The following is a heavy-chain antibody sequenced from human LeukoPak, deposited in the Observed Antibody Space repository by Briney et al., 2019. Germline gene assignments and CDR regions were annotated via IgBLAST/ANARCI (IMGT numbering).Heavy chain of an antibody. J-gene: IGHJ5*02. Sequence: SETLFLTCAVNGGSFSGYYWSWIRQPPGKGLEWIGAINHSGSTNYNPSLKSRVTISVDTSKNQFSLKLSSVTAADTAVYYCARVDYYDSSGYSPPFDPWGQGTLVTVSS. CDR2: INHSGST. CDR1: GGSFSGYY. V-gene: IGHV4-34*01. D-gene: IGHD3-22*01. CDR3: ARVDYYDSSGYSPPFDP.